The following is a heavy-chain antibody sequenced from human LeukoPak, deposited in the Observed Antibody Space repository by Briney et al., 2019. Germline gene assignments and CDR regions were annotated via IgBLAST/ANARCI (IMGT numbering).Heavy chain of an antibody. CDR1: GGTFSSYA. CDR3: ARSISSSSRWWFDY. CDR2: IIPIFGTA. J-gene: IGHJ4*02. V-gene: IGHV1-69*13. Sequence: VASVKVSCKASGGTFSSYAINWVRQAPGQGLEWMGGIIPIFGTANYAQKFQGRVTITADESTSTAYMELSSRRSEDTAVYYCARSISSSSRWWFDYWGQGTLVIVSS. D-gene: IGHD6-6*01.